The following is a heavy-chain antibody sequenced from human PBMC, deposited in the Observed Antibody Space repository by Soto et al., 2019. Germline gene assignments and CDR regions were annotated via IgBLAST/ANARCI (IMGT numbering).Heavy chain of an antibody. CDR1: GFSFRTYA. V-gene: IGHV3-23*01. D-gene: IGHD3-10*02. J-gene: IGHJ4*02. CDR3: APYVRGPTFYFDS. CDR2: ISDTGDDT. Sequence: EVQLLESGGGLVQPGGSLRLSCAASGFSFRTYAMSWVRQAPGQGLEWVSVISDTGDDTYYADSVKGRFTISRDSSRNTLYLRMNSLRAEDTAVYYCAPYVRGPTFYFDSWGQGTLVTVAS.